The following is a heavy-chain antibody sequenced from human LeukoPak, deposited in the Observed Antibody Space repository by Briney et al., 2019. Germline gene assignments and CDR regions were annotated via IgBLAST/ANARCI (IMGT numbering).Heavy chain of an antibody. V-gene: IGHV3-48*01. D-gene: IGHD4-11*01. Sequence: PGGSLRLSCAASGFSFSNYWMTWVRQAPGKGLEYVSYISGSNNDATYAVSVKGRFTISRDNAKNSLYLQMNSLRAEDTAVYYCVRVARLVDYWGQGTRVTVSS. CDR1: GFSFSNYW. CDR2: ISGSNNDA. CDR3: VRVARLVDY. J-gene: IGHJ4*02.